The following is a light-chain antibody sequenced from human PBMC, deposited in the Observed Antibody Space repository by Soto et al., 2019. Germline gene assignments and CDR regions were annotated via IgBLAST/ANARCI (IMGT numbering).Light chain of an antibody. CDR2: EAS. J-gene: IGLJ1*01. CDR3: CSNADGSAYV. V-gene: IGLV2-23*01. Sequence: QSVLTQPASVSGSPGQSITISCTGTSSDVGSHKLVSWYQQYPGKAPKLIIFEASKRPSGVSNCFSGSKSGSTASLTISGLQAEDEADYYCCSNADGSAYVFGTGTKVTVL. CDR1: SSDVGSHKL.